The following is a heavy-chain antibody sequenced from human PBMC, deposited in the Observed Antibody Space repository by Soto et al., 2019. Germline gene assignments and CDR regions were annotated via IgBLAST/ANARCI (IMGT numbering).Heavy chain of an antibody. CDR1: EVTSGSYI. CDR3: ARDLRRSLDY. CDR2: ISSSSGTI. D-gene: IGHD3-3*01. Sequence: GVSEVTSGSYIMHRFRQAPGKGLEWVSYISSSSGTIYYADSVKGRFTVSRDNAKNSLYLQMSSLRAEDTAVYYCARDLRRSLDYWGQGTLVTVSS. V-gene: IGHV3-48*01. J-gene: IGHJ4*01.